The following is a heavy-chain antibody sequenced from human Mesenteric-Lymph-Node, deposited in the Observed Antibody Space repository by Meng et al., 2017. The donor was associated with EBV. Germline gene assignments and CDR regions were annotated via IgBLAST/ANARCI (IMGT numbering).Heavy chain of an antibody. CDR3: ARGNTVTNPLDS. D-gene: IGHD4-17*01. J-gene: IGHJ4*02. CDR1: GYTFTNYA. Sequence: QVQLVQSGAEVKKPGASVKVSCKASGYTFTNYAINWVRQAPGQGLEWMGWISVYNANTNYAQKLQGRVTMTSDTSTSTVYVELSSLRSEDAAVYYCARGNTVTNPLDSWGQGTLVTVSS. V-gene: IGHV1-18*01. CDR2: ISVYNANT.